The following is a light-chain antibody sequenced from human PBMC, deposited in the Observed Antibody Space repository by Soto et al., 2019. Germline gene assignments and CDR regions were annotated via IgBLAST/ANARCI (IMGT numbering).Light chain of an antibody. J-gene: IGKJ2*01. V-gene: IGKV1-5*03. CDR2: KAS. CDR3: QQYSDNSNT. Sequence: DIQMTQSPSTLSAFIGDRVTITCRASQSISNWLAWYQQKPGKARKLLIYKASYTESGVAPRFSGSGSGTEFTLTIARVLPDDFATYYCQQYSDNSNTFGQGNKLYLK. CDR1: QSISNW.